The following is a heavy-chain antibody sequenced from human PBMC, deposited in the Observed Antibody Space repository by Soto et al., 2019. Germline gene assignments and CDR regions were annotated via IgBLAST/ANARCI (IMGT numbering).Heavy chain of an antibody. V-gene: IGHV3-48*02. CDR1: GFTLNSYS. J-gene: IGHJ6*02. CDR3: VRGRSDSLMDV. CDR2: LSSSRSTI. Sequence: EVQLVESGGDLVQPVGSLRLSCAGSGFTLNSYSMNWVRQAPGKGLEWVSYLSSSRSTIYYADSVKGRFTISRDDAKNSLYLQMNSLRDDDTAVYFCVRGRSDSLMDVWGQGTTVTVSS.